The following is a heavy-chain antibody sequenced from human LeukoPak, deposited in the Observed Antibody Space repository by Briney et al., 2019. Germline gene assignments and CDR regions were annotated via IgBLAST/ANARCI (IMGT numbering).Heavy chain of an antibody. V-gene: IGHV4-39*07. CDR3: ARDAGGGYYYYMDV. CDR1: GGSISSSSYY. J-gene: IGHJ6*03. D-gene: IGHD3-16*01. CDR2: IYYSGST. Sequence: PSETLSLTCTVSGGSISSSSYYWGWIRQPPGKGLEWIGSIYYSGSTYYNPSLKSRVTISVDTSKNQFSLKLSSVTAADTAVYYCARDAGGGYYYYMDVWGKGTTVTVSS.